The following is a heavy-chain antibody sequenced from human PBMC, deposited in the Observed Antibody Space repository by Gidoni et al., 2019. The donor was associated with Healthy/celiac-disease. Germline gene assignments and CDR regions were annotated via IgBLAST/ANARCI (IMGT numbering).Heavy chain of an antibody. CDR3: ARDQDCSSTSCYYYYYGMDV. J-gene: IGHJ6*02. Sequence: QVQLQESGPGLVKPSETLSLTCTVSGYSISSGYYWGWIRQPPGKGLEWIGSIYHSGSTYYTPSLKSRVTISVDTSKNQFSLKLSSVTAADTAVYYCARDQDCSSTSCYYYYYGMDVWGQGTTVTVSS. CDR2: IYHSGST. D-gene: IGHD2-2*01. V-gene: IGHV4-38-2*02. CDR1: GYSISSGYY.